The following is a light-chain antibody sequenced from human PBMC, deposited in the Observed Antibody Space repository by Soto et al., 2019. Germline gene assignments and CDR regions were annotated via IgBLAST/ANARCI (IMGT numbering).Light chain of an antibody. CDR3: SSYAGSSNV. V-gene: IGLV2-8*01. J-gene: IGLJ1*01. CDR2: EVN. CDR1: NSNIGSNN. Sequence: QSVLTQPPSASGTPGQRVTISCAGSNSNIGSNNVYWYQQHPGKAPKLMIYEVNKRPSGVPDRFSGSKSGNTASLTVSGLQAEDEADYYCSSYAGSSNVFGTGTKVTVL.